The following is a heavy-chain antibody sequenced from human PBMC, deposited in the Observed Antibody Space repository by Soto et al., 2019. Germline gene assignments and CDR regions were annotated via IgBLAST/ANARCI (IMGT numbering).Heavy chain of an antibody. CDR2: IYHSGST. D-gene: IGHD2-2*01. J-gene: IGHJ4*02. CDR3: ARTSTLSNFDY. CDR1: GGSISSGGYS. Sequence: SETLSLTCAVSGGSISSGGYSWRWIRQPPGKGLEWIGYIYHSGSTYYNPSLKSRVTISVDRSKNQFSLKLSSVTAADTAVYYCARTSTLSNFDYWGQGTLVTVSS. V-gene: IGHV4-30-2*01.